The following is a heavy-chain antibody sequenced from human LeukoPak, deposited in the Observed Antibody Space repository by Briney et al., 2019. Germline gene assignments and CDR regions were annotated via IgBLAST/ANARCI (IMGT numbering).Heavy chain of an antibody. V-gene: IGHV4-61*02. CDR2: IYTSGST. Sequence: PSQTLSLTCTVSGGSISSGSYHWSWIRQPAGKGLEWIGRIYTSGSTNYNPSLKSRVTISVDTSKNQFSLKLSSVTAADTAVYYCARESNNYYYYYMDVWGKGTTVTVSS. CDR3: ARESNNYYYYYMDV. CDR1: GGSISSGSYH. J-gene: IGHJ6*03.